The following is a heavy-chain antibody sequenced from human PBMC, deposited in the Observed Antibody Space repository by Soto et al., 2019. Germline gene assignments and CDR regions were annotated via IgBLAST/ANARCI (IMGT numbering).Heavy chain of an antibody. V-gene: IGHV1-18*01. CDR1: DHPFTSYG. J-gene: IGHJ4*02. D-gene: IGHD1-26*01. CDR3: ARAPGAASRNYFDC. Sequence: GASVKVSCKTSDHPFTSYGLTWVRQAPGQGLEWMGWISGYNGNANYAQKFQGRVTMTTDTSTTTAYLELRSLRSDDTAVYYCARAPGAASRNYFDCWGQGTLVTGSA. CDR2: ISGYNGNA.